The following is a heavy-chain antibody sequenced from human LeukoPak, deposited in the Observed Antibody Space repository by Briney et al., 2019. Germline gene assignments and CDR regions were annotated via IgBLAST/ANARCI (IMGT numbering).Heavy chain of an antibody. D-gene: IGHD1-26*01. CDR3: VTDRYSDSAFGD. CDR2: INSDGSVT. Sequence: GGSLRLSCAASGITVSSYWMHWVRQAPGKGLVWVSRINSDGSVTNYADSVEGRFTISRDNAKNTLYLQMNDLRAEDTAVYYCVTDRYSDSAFGDWGQGTLVTVSP. CDR1: GITVSSYW. J-gene: IGHJ4*02. V-gene: IGHV3-74*01.